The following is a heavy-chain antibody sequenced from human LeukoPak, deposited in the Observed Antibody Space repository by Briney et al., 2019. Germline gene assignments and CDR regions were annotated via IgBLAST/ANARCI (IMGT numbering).Heavy chain of an antibody. J-gene: IGHJ5*02. CDR2: INPSGGST. Sequence: ASVKVSCKASGYTYTSYYMHWVRQAPGQGLEWMGIINPSGGSTSYAQKFQGRVTMTRDMSTSTVYMELSSLRSEDTAVYYCARDPYSGSYPSPYNWFDPWGQGTLVTVSS. CDR1: GYTYTSYY. CDR3: ARDPYSGSYPSPYNWFDP. V-gene: IGHV1-46*01. D-gene: IGHD1-26*01.